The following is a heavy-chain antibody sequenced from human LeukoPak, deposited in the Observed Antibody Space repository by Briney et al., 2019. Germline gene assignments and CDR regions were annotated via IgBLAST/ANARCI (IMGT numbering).Heavy chain of an antibody. CDR2: ISSSSSYI. D-gene: IGHD2-2*02. CDR1: GFSFSSYA. CDR3: ARTGATAIRRYFDY. V-gene: IGHV3-21*01. J-gene: IGHJ4*02. Sequence: GGSLRLSCAASGFSFSSYAMSWVRQAPGKGLEWVSSISSSSSYIYYADSVKGRFTISRDNAKNSLYLQMNSLRAEDTAVYYCARTGATAIRRYFDYWGQGTLVTVSS.